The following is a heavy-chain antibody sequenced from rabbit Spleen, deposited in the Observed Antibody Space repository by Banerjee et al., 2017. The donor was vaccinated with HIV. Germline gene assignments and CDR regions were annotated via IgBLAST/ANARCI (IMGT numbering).Heavy chain of an antibody. Sequence: QEQLVESGGGLVQPEGSLTLTCTASGFSFSTAYWMCWVRQAPGKGLEWIGCIYAGSSGSTYYASWAKGRFTISKASSTTVTLQMTSLTAADTATYFCARDTSSSFSSYGMDLWGPGTLVTVS. CDR2: IYAGSSGST. CDR1: GFSFSTAYW. V-gene: IGHV1S45*01. CDR3: ARDTSSSFSSYGMDL. D-gene: IGHD1-1*01. J-gene: IGHJ6*01.